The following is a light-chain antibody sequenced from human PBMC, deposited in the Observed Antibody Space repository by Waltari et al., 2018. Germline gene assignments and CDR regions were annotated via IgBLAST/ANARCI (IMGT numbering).Light chain of an antibody. Sequence: QSLLTQPPSASGTPGQRVTISCSGGISNIGSNTINWYRQFPGTAPKVLIYSNDQRTSGLPERFSGSKSGASASLAISGLQSEDEADYYCAAWDDSLGGPVFGGGTKLTVL. CDR2: SND. V-gene: IGLV1-44*01. CDR3: AAWDDSLGGPV. J-gene: IGLJ2*01. CDR1: ISNIGSNT.